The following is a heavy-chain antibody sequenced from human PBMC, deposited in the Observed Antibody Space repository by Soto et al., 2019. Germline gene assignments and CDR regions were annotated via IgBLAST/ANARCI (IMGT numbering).Heavy chain of an antibody. V-gene: IGHV1-18*04. Sequence: ASVKVSCKASGYTFTGYYMHWVRQAPGQGLEWMGWINAYNGNTNYAQKLQGRVTMTTDTSTSTAYMELRSLRSDDKAVFFCARGDYYDILTGYSRSFDYWGQGTLVTVSS. CDR2: INAYNGNT. J-gene: IGHJ4*02. D-gene: IGHD3-9*01. CDR3: ARGDYYDILTGYSRSFDY. CDR1: GYTFTGYY.